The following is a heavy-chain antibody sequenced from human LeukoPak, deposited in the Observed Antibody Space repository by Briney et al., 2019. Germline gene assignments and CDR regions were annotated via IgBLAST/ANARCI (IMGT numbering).Heavy chain of an antibody. CDR1: GGTFVNYA. CDR3: AKGGYYYDNSGRWFDL. Sequence: GSSVNVSCKASGGTFVNYAITWVRQAPGQGLEWMGRILPISGATNYAQKFQGRVTISADKSTSTVYMDLSRLTSDDTAVYYCAKGGYYYDNSGRWFDLWGQGTRVTVSS. CDR2: ILPISGAT. V-gene: IGHV1-69*06. J-gene: IGHJ5*02. D-gene: IGHD3-22*01.